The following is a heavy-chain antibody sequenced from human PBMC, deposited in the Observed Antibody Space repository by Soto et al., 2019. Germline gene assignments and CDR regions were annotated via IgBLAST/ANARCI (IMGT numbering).Heavy chain of an antibody. CDR1: GDTFGRFT. CDR3: ARDPSTINKLIGVWFDP. J-gene: IGHJ5*02. Sequence: QIRLVQSGAEVQKPGSSVRVSCKASGDTFGRFTINWVRQAPGQGLEWMGGIKPISDITNYAQRFQGRVTVTAEASTSTVYLELSSLRSEDTAMYYCARDPSTINKLIGVWFDPWGQGTLVTVSS. D-gene: IGHD4-4*01. CDR2: IKPISDIT. V-gene: IGHV1-69*01.